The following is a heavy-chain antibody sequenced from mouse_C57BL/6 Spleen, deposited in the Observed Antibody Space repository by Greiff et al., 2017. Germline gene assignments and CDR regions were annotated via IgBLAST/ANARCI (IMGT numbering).Heavy chain of an antibody. V-gene: IGHV1-69*01. CDR1: GYTFTSYW. J-gene: IGHJ2*01. CDR2: IDPSDSYT. Sequence: QVQLQQPGAELVMPGASVKLSCKASGYTFTSYWMHWVKQRPGPGLEWIGEIDPSDSYTNYNQKFKGKSTLTVDKSSSTAYMQLSSLTSEDSAVYYCARGTLDYWGQGTTLTVSS. CDR3: ARGTLDY. D-gene: IGHD2-14*01.